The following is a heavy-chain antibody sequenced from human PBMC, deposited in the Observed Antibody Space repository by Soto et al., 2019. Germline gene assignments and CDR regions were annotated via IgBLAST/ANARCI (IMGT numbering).Heavy chain of an antibody. Sequence: QPVGSLRLSCASSGFTFSRYAMSWVRQAPGKGLEWVSSISAGGGVTDYPDSVKGRFTISRDNSENTVSLQMSGLRAEDTAVYYCAKGPSSGYYWFENWGQGTLVTVSS. CDR1: GFTFSRYA. J-gene: IGHJ4*02. D-gene: IGHD3-22*01. V-gene: IGHV3-23*01. CDR2: ISAGGGVT. CDR3: AKGPSSGYYWFEN.